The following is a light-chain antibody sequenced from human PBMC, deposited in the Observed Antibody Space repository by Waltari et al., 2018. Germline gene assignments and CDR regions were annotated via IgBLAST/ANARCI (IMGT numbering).Light chain of an antibody. Sequence: DIVMTQSPLSLPVTPGEPASISCRSSQSLLHSNGYTYLDWYLQKPGQSPQLLIYLGSNRASGVPDRFIGSGSGTDFTLKISRVEAEDVGVYYCMQALQTQYTFGQGTKLEIK. CDR2: LGS. J-gene: IGKJ2*01. CDR1: QSLLHSNGYTY. V-gene: IGKV2-28*01. CDR3: MQALQTQYT.